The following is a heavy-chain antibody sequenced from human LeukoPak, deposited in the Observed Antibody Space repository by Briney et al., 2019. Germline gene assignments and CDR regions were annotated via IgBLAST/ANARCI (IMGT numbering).Heavy chain of an antibody. CDR2: ISGGSESA. CDR1: GFTFSIYA. D-gene: IGHD1-1*01. J-gene: IGHJ4*02. V-gene: IGHV3-23*01. CDR3: ARDQLEPSRWFDY. Sequence: GGSLRLSCVASGFTFSIYAMTWVRQAPGKGLEWVSGISGGSESAYYADSVKGRFTISRDNAKNTLYLQMNSLRVEDTAVYYCARDQLEPSRWFDYWGQGTLVTVSS.